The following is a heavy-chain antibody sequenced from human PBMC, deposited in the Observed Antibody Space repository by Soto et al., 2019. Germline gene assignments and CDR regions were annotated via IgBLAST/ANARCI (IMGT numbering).Heavy chain of an antibody. Sequence: SVKVSCKASRGTFSSYAISWVRQAPGQGLEWMGGIIPIFGTANYAQKFQGRVTITADESTSTAYMELSSLRSEDTAVCYCARGGKHLVAGPSLPYYYYYGMDVWGQGTTVTVSS. CDR2: IIPIFGTA. D-gene: IGHD6-19*01. CDR3: ARGGKHLVAGPSLPYYYYYGMDV. J-gene: IGHJ6*02. CDR1: RGTFSSYA. V-gene: IGHV1-69*13.